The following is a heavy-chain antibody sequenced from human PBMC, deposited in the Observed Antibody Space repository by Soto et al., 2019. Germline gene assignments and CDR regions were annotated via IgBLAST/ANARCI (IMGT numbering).Heavy chain of an antibody. CDR1: GFNVSSNF. CDR3: ARDYYDNAAFDI. V-gene: IGHV3-53*04. J-gene: IGHJ3*02. Sequence: EVQLVESGGGLVQPGGSLRLSCAASGFNVSSNFMSWVRQAPGKGLEWVSVIYSGGTTYYADSVKGRCTISRHNSKNTLYFEMNSLRPEDTAVYYWARDYYDNAAFDIWGQGTMVTVSS. CDR2: IYSGGTT. D-gene: IGHD3-22*01.